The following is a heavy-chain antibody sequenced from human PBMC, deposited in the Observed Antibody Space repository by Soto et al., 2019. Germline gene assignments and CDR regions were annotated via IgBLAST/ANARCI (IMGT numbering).Heavy chain of an antibody. D-gene: IGHD3-3*01. CDR2: INSDGSSI. CDR1: GFTFSRYW. CDR3: ARLPVDTITSLDY. V-gene: IGHV3-74*01. J-gene: IGHJ4*02. Sequence: EVQLVESGGDLVQPGGFLRLSCATSGFTFSRYWMHWVRQVPGKGLEWVSRINSDGSSISYSDSVKRRFTIARDNAKNTLYPQMNSLRVEDTAVYYCARLPVDTITSLDYWGQGTLVTVSS.